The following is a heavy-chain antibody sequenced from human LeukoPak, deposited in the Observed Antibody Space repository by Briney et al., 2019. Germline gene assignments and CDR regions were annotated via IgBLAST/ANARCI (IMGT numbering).Heavy chain of an antibody. CDR3: ARVGWVGGGGMDV. Sequence: GGSLRLSCAASGFTFSSYSMNWVRQAPGKGLEWVSSISSSSSYIYYADSVKGRFTISRDNAKNSLYLQMNSLRAEDTAVYYCARVGWVGGGGMDVWGQGTTVTVSS. J-gene: IGHJ6*02. CDR1: GFTFSSYS. V-gene: IGHV3-21*01. CDR2: ISSSSSYI. D-gene: IGHD3-10*01.